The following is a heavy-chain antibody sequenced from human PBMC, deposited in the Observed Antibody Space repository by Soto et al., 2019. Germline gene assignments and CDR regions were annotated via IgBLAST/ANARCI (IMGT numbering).Heavy chain of an antibody. J-gene: IGHJ3*02. Sequence: QVQLVQSGAEVKKPGSSVKVSCKASGGTFSSYTISWVRQAPGQGLEWMGRIIPILGIANYAQKFQGRVTITADKSTSTAYMVLSSLRSEDTAVYYCARGLGYCSSTSCYKDAFDIWGQGTMVTVSS. D-gene: IGHD2-2*02. CDR2: IIPILGIA. CDR1: GGTFSSYT. CDR3: ARGLGYCSSTSCYKDAFDI. V-gene: IGHV1-69*02.